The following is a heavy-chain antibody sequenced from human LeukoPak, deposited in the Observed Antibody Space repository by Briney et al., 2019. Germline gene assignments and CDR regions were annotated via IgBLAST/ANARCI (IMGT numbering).Heavy chain of an antibody. Sequence: GGSLRLSCAASGFTFSSYWMSWVRQAPGKGLEWVSAISGSGGSTYYADSVKGRFTISRDNSKNTLYLQMNSLRAEDTAVYYCAKAQNFIVGAKGSAFDYWGQGTLVTVSS. CDR3: AKAQNFIVGAKGSAFDY. CDR2: ISGSGGST. V-gene: IGHV3-23*01. CDR1: GFTFSSYW. J-gene: IGHJ4*02. D-gene: IGHD1-26*01.